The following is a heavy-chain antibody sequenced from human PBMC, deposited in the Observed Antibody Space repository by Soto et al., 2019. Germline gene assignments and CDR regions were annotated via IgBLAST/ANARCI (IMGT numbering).Heavy chain of an antibody. D-gene: IGHD5-18*01. Sequence: SETLSLTCAVSGGLISTCGYSWSWLRQAPGKGLEGIGYIYHSGSTYYNPSLKSPVTISVDRSKNQFSLNLNSVTAPDTTVYYCAGAVLGQYTAMKGFDYWGQGTLVTVX. CDR3: AGAVLGQYTAMKGFDY. J-gene: IGHJ4*02. CDR2: IYHSGST. CDR1: GGLISTCGYS. V-gene: IGHV4-30-2*01.